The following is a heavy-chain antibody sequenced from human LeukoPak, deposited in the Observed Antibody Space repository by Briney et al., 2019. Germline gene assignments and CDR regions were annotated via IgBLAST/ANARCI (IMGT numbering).Heavy chain of an antibody. CDR2: ISSSSSK. V-gene: IGHV3-21*01. D-gene: IGHD3-10*01. CDR1: VFTFSSYR. CDR3: ARDGYYYKAMDV. J-gene: IGHJ6*02. Sequence: GGSLRLSCAASVFTFSSYRMNWVRQAQGKGLEWVSSISSSSSKYSPDSVRGRFTISKDNVKNSLYLQMYILKAESTAVYYCARDGYYYKAMDVWCQGTTVTVSS.